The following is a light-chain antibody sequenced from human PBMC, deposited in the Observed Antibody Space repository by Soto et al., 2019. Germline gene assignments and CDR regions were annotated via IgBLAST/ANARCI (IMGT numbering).Light chain of an antibody. J-gene: IGKJ2*01. V-gene: IGKV3-15*01. CDR1: HSVSSN. CDR3: QQDNNWPRT. Sequence: ELVMTQSPATLSVSPGERATLSCRASHSVSSNLAWYQHKPGQAPRLLIYGSSTRATGIPARFSGSGSWTEFTLTISSLQSEDFALYYCQQDNNWPRTFGKGTKLEIK. CDR2: GSS.